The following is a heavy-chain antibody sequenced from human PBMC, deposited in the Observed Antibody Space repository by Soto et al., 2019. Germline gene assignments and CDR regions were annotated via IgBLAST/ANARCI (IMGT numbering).Heavy chain of an antibody. D-gene: IGHD5-12*01. CDR3: VRGWGGYGGNDLWDYFDY. J-gene: IGHJ4*02. V-gene: IGHV4-4*07. CDR2: IYTNMNT. Sequence: LSLTCTVSGTSISSYYWSWIRQPAGKGLEWIGRIYTNMNTNYNPSLKSRVTMSVDTSKNQFSLRLSSVTAADTAVYYCVRGWGGYGGNDLWDYFDYWGQGMLVTLSS. CDR1: GTSISSYY.